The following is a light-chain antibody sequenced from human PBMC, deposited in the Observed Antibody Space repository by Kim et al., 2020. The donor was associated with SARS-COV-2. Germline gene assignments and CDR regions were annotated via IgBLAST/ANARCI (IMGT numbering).Light chain of an antibody. CDR2: DAS. V-gene: IGKV3D-20*01. J-gene: IGKJ4*01. Sequence: EIVLTQSPATLSLSPGERATLSCGASQSVTTGYYVAWYQQKPGLAPRLLIYDASKRATGIPDRFSGSGSGTDFTLTISRLEPEDFAVYYCQQYGSSRTFAGGTKVDIK. CDR3: QQYGSSRT. CDR1: QSVTTGY.